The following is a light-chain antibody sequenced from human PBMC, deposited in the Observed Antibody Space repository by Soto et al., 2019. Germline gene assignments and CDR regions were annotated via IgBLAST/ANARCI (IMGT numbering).Light chain of an antibody. Sequence: QSVLTQPPSASGSPGQSVTISCAGTSSDVGGYRYVSWYQQHPGKTTKLIIYEVSKRPSGVPARFSGSKSGNTASLTVAGLQAEDEGDYYCRSYAGNNNLVFGGGTKLTVL. CDR2: EVS. CDR3: RSYAGNNNLV. CDR1: SSDVGGYRY. V-gene: IGLV2-8*01. J-gene: IGLJ2*01.